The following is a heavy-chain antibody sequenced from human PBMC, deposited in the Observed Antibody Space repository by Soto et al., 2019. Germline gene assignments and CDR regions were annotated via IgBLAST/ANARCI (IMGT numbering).Heavy chain of an antibody. CDR2: ISSSSSYI. CDR3: ARSGIAAAGTYYYYYMDV. J-gene: IGHJ6*03. Sequence: EVQLVESGGGLVKPGGSLRLSCAASGFTFSSYSMNWVRQAPGKGLEWVSSISSSSSYIYYADSVKGRFTISRHNAKNSLYLQMNSLRAEDTAVYYCARSGIAAAGTYYYYYMDVWGKGTTVTVSS. D-gene: IGHD6-13*01. CDR1: GFTFSSYS. V-gene: IGHV3-21*01.